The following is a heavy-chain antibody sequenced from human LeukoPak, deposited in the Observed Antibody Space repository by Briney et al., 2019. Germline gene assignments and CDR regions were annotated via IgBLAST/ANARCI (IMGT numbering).Heavy chain of an antibody. J-gene: IGHJ6*02. Sequence: GRSLRLSCAASGFTFSSYAMHWVRQAPGKGLEWVAVISYDGSNKYYADSVKGRFTISRDNSKNTLYLQMNSLRAEDTAVYYCARGPRSDAPAFDYYGMDVWGQGTTVTVSS. CDR1: GFTFSSYA. CDR3: ARGPRSDAPAFDYYGMDV. D-gene: IGHD3-10*01. CDR2: ISYDGSNK. V-gene: IGHV3-30-3*01.